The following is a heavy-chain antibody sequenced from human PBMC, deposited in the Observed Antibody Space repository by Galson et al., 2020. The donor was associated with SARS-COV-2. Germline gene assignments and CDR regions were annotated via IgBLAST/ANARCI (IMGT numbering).Heavy chain of an antibody. CDR2: RYSTGAS. CDR3: TSRIGVATSIYLDP. D-gene: IGHD3-3*01. V-gene: IGHV4-38-2*01. CDR1: GHNINSDYY. Sequence: ASETLSLTCLVFGHNINSDYYWAWIRQSPGKGPEWVGGRYSTGASYYNPSLRGRVGISVDISDNSFSLKLNSVTAADTAVYYCTSRIGVATSIYLDPWGQGILVTVS. J-gene: IGHJ5*02.